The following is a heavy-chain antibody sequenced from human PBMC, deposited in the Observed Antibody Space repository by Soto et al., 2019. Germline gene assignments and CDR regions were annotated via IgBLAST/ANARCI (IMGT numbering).Heavy chain of an antibody. CDR3: ARQVVTASSPIYYFDY. CDR2: IYHSGST. D-gene: IGHD2-21*02. V-gene: IGHV4-30-2*03. J-gene: IGHJ4*02. CDR1: GGSISSGGYS. Sequence: SETLSLTCPVSGGSISSGGYSWNWIRQPPGKGLEWIGYIYHSGSTIYNPSLKSRVTISVDTSKNQFSLKLYSVTAADTAMYNCARQVVTASSPIYYFDYWGQGTLVTVSS.